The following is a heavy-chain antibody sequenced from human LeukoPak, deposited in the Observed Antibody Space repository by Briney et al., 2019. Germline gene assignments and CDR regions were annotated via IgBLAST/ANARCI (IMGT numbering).Heavy chain of an antibody. Sequence: GGSLRLSCAASEFTFNNYWMTWVRQAPGKGLEWVANIKQDGSDKYYVDSVKGRFTISRDNAKKSLYLQMNNLRAEDTAVYYCARVNPLLAPGAFDIWGQGTMVTVSS. CDR3: ARVNPLLAPGAFDI. V-gene: IGHV3-7*01. CDR1: EFTFNNYW. D-gene: IGHD2-15*01. J-gene: IGHJ3*02. CDR2: IKQDGSDK.